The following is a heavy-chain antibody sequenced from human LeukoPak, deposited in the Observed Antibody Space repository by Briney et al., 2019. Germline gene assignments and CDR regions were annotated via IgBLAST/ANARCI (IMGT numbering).Heavy chain of an antibody. CDR3: ARWGSPYYYDSSGYSHY. CDR2: INHSGST. J-gene: IGHJ4*02. D-gene: IGHD3-22*01. CDR1: GGSFSGYY. Sequence: SETLSLTCAVYGGSFSGYYWSWIRQPPGKGLEWIREINHSGSTNYNPSLKSRVTISVDTSKNQFSLKLSSVTAADTAVYYCARWGSPYYYDSSGYSHYWGQGTLVTVSS. V-gene: IGHV4-34*01.